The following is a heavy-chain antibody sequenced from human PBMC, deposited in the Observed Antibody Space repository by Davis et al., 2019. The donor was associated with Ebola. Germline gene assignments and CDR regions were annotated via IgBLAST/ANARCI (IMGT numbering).Heavy chain of an antibody. Sequence: SVKVSCKASGYTFTGKYMHWVRQAPGQGLEWMGGIIPIFGTANYAQKFQGRVTITADESTSTAYMELSSLRSEDTAVYYCAREMDGTGVTMIVVAPSWFDPWGQGTLVTVSS. CDR1: GYTFTGKY. V-gene: IGHV1-69*13. CDR2: IIPIFGTA. CDR3: AREMDGTGVTMIVVAPSWFDP. D-gene: IGHD3-22*01. J-gene: IGHJ5*02.